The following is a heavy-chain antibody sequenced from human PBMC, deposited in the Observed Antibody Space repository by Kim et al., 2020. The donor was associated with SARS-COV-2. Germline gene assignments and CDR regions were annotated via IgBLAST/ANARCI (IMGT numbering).Heavy chain of an antibody. V-gene: IGHV1-46*01. CDR3: ARDRYSGSYYAPNY. J-gene: IGHJ4*02. D-gene: IGHD1-26*01. Sequence: AQKYQGRVTMTRDTSTSTVYMELSSLRSEDTAVYYCARDRYSGSYYAPNYWGQGTLVTVSS.